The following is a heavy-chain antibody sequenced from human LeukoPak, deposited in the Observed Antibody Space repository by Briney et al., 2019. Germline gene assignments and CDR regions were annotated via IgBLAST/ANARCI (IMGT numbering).Heavy chain of an antibody. V-gene: IGHV5-51*01. CDR2: IYPGDSDT. J-gene: IGHJ4*02. D-gene: IGHD6-19*01. CDR3: ARHSYSSGWYSDY. CDR1: GYSFTSYW. Sequence: GESLQISCKGSGYSFTSYWIGWVRQMPGKGLEWMGIIYPGDSDTRYSPSFQGQVTISADKSISTAYLQWSNLKASDTAMYYCARHSYSSGWYSDYWGQGTLVTVSS.